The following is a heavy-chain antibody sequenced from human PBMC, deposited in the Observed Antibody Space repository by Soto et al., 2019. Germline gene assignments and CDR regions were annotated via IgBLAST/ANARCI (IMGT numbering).Heavy chain of an antibody. J-gene: IGHJ3*02. Sequence: QVQLVQSGAEVKKPGASVKVSCKASGYTFTSYAMHWVRQAPGQRLEWMGWINAGNGNTKYSQKLQGRVTMTTDTSTSTAYMELRSLRSDDTAVYYCARDIPIFGVAADAFDIWGQGTMVTVSS. CDR3: ARDIPIFGVAADAFDI. CDR2: INAGNGNT. V-gene: IGHV1-3*01. D-gene: IGHD3-3*01. CDR1: GYTFTSYA.